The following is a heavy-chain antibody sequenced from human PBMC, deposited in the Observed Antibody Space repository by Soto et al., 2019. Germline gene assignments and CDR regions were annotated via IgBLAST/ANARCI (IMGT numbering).Heavy chain of an antibody. CDR3: ARASWHSSRYSGPSFDP. V-gene: IGHV4-31*11. Sequence: QVQLQESGPGLVKPSQTLSLTCAVSGGSISSGDYFWTWIRQHPGEGLEWIGYIYYSGRAYYSPSLQSRVTISLDKSKNEFSLNLNSVTAADTAFYYCARASWHSSRYSGPSFDPWGQGTLVTVSS. J-gene: IGHJ5*02. D-gene: IGHD6-13*01. CDR1: GGSISSGDYF. CDR2: IYYSGRA.